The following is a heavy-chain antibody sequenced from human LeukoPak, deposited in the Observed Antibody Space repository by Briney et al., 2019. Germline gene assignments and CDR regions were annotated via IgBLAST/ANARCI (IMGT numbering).Heavy chain of an antibody. Sequence: GGSLRLSCAASGFTFSSYGMHWVRQAPGKGLEWVAFIRYDGSNKYYADSVKGRFTISRDNSKNTLYLQMNSLRAEDTAVYYCAKDYFFGHCSSTSCYPELDYWGQGTLVTVSS. V-gene: IGHV3-30*02. CDR2: IRYDGSNK. D-gene: IGHD2-2*01. J-gene: IGHJ4*02. CDR3: AKDYFFGHCSSTSCYPELDY. CDR1: GFTFSSYG.